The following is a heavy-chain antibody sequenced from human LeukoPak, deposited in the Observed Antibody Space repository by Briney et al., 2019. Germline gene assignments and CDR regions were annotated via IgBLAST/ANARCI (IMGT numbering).Heavy chain of an antibody. CDR2: ICSYNGKT. V-gene: IGHV1-18*01. J-gene: IGHJ4*02. Sequence: ASVKVSCKGSGYTFTSYNINWLRQAPGQGLAWMGWICSYNGKTNNAQKLQGRVTMTTDTSTSTAYMELRSLRSDDTAVYYCARQLVPYYFDYWGQGTLVTVSS. CDR1: GYTFTSYN. D-gene: IGHD6-13*01. CDR3: ARQLVPYYFDY.